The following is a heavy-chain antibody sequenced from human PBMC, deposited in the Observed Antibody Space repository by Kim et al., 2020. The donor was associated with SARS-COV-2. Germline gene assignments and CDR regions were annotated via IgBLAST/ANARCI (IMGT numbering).Heavy chain of an antibody. CDR1: GGSISSYY. CDR3: ARLSSSSVDY. CDR2: IYYSGST. J-gene: IGHJ4*02. V-gene: IGHV4-59*08. D-gene: IGHD6-6*01. Sequence: SETLSLTCTVSGGSISSYYWSWIRQPPGKGLEWIGYIYYSGSTNYNPSLKSRVTISVDTSKNQFSLKLSSVTAADTAVYYCARLSSSSVDYWGQGTLVTVSS.